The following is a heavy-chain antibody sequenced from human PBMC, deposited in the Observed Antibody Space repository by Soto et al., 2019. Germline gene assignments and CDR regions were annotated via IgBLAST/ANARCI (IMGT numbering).Heavy chain of an antibody. V-gene: IGHV1-18*01. CDR2: ISAYNGNT. D-gene: IGHD3-22*01. CDR3: ARVWYDSNSGAFDI. Sequence: QGQLVQSVGEVKKPGASLKVSCKASGYNFILDGISWVRQAPGQGLEWMGWISAYNGNTNYAQNFQDRVTMTTDPSTSTVNMELRSLRSDDTAVYYCARVWYDSNSGAFDIWGQWTKVTVSS. J-gene: IGHJ3*02. CDR1: GYNFILDG.